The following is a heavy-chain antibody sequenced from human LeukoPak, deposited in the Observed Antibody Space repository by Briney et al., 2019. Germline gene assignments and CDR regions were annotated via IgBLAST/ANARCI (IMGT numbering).Heavy chain of an antibody. J-gene: IGHJ5*02. CDR1: GGTFTSYA. Sequence: ASVKVSCKASGGTFTSYAISWVRQAPGQGLEWMGGIIPIFGTANYAQKFQGRVTITADESTSTAYMELSSLRSEDTAVYYCARSRIAAAANWFDPWGQGTLVTVSS. V-gene: IGHV1-69*01. D-gene: IGHD6-13*01. CDR3: ARSRIAAAANWFDP. CDR2: IIPIFGTA.